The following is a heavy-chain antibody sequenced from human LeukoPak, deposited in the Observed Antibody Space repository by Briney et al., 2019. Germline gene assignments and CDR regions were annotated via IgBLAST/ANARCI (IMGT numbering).Heavy chain of an antibody. V-gene: IGHV3-7*01. CDR3: ARDRGHYYYGMDV. CDR2: TKEDGSEE. J-gene: IGHJ6*01. CDR1: GFSLNNYW. D-gene: IGHD6-25*01. Sequence: GGSPRLSCAASGFSLNNYWMNWVRQAPGKGLEWVANTKEDGSEEYYVDSVKGRFTISRDNAKNSLYLQMSSLRAEDPAVYYCARDRGHYYYGMDVWGQGTTVTVSS.